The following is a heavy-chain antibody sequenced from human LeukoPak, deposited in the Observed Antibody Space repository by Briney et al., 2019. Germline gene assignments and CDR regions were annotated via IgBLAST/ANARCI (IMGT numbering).Heavy chain of an antibody. CDR3: ASGRGYSFGELLSYFDY. V-gene: IGHV1-2*02. CDR2: INPNSGGT. CDR1: GYTFTGYY. D-gene: IGHD3-10*01. J-gene: IGHJ4*02. Sequence: ASVKVSCKASGYTFTGYYMHWVRQAPGQGLEWMGWINPNSGGTNYAQKFQGRVTMTRDTSISTAYMELRSLRSDDTAVYYCASGRGYSFGELLSYFDYWGQGTLVTVSA.